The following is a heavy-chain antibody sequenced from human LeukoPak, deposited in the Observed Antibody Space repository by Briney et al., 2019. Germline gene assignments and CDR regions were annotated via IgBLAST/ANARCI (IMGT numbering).Heavy chain of an antibody. V-gene: IGHV4-4*07. CDR3: ARVERSQWELLGY. CDR2: IFTSGSA. CDR1: GGSITNYY. D-gene: IGHD1-26*01. Sequence: SETLSLTCTGSGGSITNYYWNWIRQPAGKGLEWIGRIFTSGSANYNPSLESRVTMSVDTSKNQFSLKLSSVTAADTAVYYCARVERSQWELLGYWGQGTLVTVSS. J-gene: IGHJ4*02.